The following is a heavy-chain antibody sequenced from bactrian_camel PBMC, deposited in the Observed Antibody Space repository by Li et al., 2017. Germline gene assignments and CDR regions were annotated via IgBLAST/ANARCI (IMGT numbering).Heavy chain of an antibody. CDR1: GHRRGSNC. CDR3: AADCPAIIGFGRDEY. CDR2: IRRDGGET. V-gene: IGHV3S32*01. J-gene: IGHJ4*01. Sequence: DVQLVESGGGSVQAGGSLRLSCKVSGHRRGSNCVGWYRLPPGRAPAEREGIAAIRRDGGETWYAASVKGRLTISQGDAKHTLHLRMNSLRTEDTAVYICAADCPAIIGFGRDEYWGQGTQVTVS.